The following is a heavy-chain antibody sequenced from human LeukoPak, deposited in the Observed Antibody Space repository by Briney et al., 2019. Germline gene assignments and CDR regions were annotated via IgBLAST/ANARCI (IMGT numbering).Heavy chain of an antibody. CDR1: GFTFSSYA. CDR2: ISGSGGST. V-gene: IGHV3-23*01. Sequence: GASLRLSCAASGFTFSSYAMSWVRQAPGKGLEWVSAISGSGGSTYYADSVKGRFTISRDNSKNTLYLQMDSLRAEDTAVYYCAKGSDYYDSSGYYFGWGQGTLVTVSP. J-gene: IGHJ4*02. CDR3: AKGSDYYDSSGYYFG. D-gene: IGHD3-22*01.